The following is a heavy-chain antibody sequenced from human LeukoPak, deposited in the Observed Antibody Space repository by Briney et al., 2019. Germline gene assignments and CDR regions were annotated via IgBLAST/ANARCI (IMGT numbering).Heavy chain of an antibody. CDR1: GFTFTFSNAW. Sequence: GGSLRLSCAASGFTFTFSNAWTSWVRQASGKGLEWVGRIRSKVYSYATAYAASVKGRFTISRDDSKNTAYLQMNSLKTEDTAVYYCTRDYGDSNFDYWGQGALVTVSS. V-gene: IGHV3-73*01. CDR2: IRSKVYSYAT. D-gene: IGHD4-17*01. J-gene: IGHJ4*02. CDR3: TRDYGDSNFDY.